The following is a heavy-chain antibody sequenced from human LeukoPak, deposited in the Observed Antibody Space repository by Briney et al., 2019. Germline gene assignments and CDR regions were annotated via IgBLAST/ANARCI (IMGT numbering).Heavy chain of an antibody. V-gene: IGHV3-7*01. Sequence: PGGSLRLSCAASGFTFSSYWMSWVRQAPGKGLEWVANIKQDGSEKYYVDSVKGRFTISRDNAKNSLYLQTNSLRAEDTAVYYCARDSPSPSMIVVVPNWFDPWGQGTLVTVSS. CDR3: ARDSPSPSMIVVVPNWFDP. J-gene: IGHJ5*02. CDR2: IKQDGSEK. D-gene: IGHD3-22*01. CDR1: GFTFSSYW.